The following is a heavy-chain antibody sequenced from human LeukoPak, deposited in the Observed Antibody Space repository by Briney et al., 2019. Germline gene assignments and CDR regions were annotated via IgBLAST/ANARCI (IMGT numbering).Heavy chain of an antibody. D-gene: IGHD3-3*01. Sequence: ASVKVSCKASGYTFDNYGISWVRQAPGQGLEWMGWISGYNRNTKYAQRLQGRVIMTTDTSTSTVYMELRSLRSDDTAIYYCARDGLRSEWSYFDYWGQGTLDTVSS. CDR2: ISGYNRNT. CDR1: GYTFDNYG. CDR3: ARDGLRSEWSYFDY. J-gene: IGHJ4*02. V-gene: IGHV1-18*01.